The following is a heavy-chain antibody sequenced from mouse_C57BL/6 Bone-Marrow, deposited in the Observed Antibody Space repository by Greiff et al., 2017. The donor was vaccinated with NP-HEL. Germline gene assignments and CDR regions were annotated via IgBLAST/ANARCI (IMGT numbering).Heavy chain of an antibody. Sequence: EVKLMESGGGLVKPGGSLQLSCAASGFTFSSYAMSWVRQTPEKRLEWVATISDGGSYTYYPANVKGRFTIARDNAKNNRYLQMGHLKSEDTAMYGCAREAKDGYSFAYWGQGTLVTVSA. CDR3: AREAKDGYSFAY. J-gene: IGHJ3*01. CDR1: GFTFSSYA. V-gene: IGHV5-4*01. D-gene: IGHD2-3*01. CDR2: ISDGGSYT.